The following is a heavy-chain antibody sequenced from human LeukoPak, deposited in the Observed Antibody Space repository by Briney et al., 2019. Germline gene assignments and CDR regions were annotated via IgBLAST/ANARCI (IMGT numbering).Heavy chain of an antibody. V-gene: IGHV3-30*02. Sequence: GGSLRLSCAASGFTFNNFGMHWVRQAPGKGLEWVTFIQYNGNNKYYADSVKGRFTISRDNSKNTLYLQMNSLRAEDTAVYYCARDRKYCSGGSCYSSDYWGQGTLVTVSS. J-gene: IGHJ4*02. D-gene: IGHD2-15*01. CDR2: IQYNGNNK. CDR1: GFTFNNFG. CDR3: ARDRKYCSGGSCYSSDY.